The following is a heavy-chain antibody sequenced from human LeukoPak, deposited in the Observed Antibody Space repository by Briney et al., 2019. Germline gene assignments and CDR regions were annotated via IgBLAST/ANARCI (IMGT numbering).Heavy chain of an antibody. Sequence: GESLQISCQGSGYSFTAYWIGWVRQMPGKGLEWMGIIYPGDSDTRYSPSFQGQVTISADKSITTAYLQWNSLKASDTAMYYCARTQYSGSYYTAFDIWGRGTMVTVSS. V-gene: IGHV5-51*01. D-gene: IGHD1-26*01. J-gene: IGHJ3*02. CDR2: IYPGDSDT. CDR3: ARTQYSGSYYTAFDI. CDR1: GYSFTAYW.